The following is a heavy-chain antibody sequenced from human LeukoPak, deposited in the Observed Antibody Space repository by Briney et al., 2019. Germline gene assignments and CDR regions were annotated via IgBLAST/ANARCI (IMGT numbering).Heavy chain of an antibody. CDR1: GDSISGADYY. CDR3: ASRDSIDY. Sequence: SQTLSLTCTVSGDSISGADYYWSWIRQPPGKGLEWIAYVYYSGSTYYNPSLKSRLTISVDTSKNQFSLKLNSVTAADTAVYYCASRDSIDYWGQGTLVTVSS. CDR2: VYYSGST. D-gene: IGHD2-15*01. J-gene: IGHJ4*02. V-gene: IGHV4-30-4*01.